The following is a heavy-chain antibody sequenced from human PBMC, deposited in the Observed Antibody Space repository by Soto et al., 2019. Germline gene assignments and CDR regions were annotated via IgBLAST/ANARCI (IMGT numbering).Heavy chain of an antibody. J-gene: IGHJ6*02. Sequence: QVQLQESGPGLVKTWETLSLTCTVSGGSISSYYWSWIRQPPGKGLEWIGYISHRGSINYSPSLKSRVSISADTSKNQFSLKLTYVTAADTAVYYCARRIAAPGTSNYSGLDVWGQGTTVSVSS. D-gene: IGHD6-13*01. CDR1: GGSISSYY. CDR3: ARRIAAPGTSNYSGLDV. CDR2: ISHRGSI. V-gene: IGHV4-59*01.